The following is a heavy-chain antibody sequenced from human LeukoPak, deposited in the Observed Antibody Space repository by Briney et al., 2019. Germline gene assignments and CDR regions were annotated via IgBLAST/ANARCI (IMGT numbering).Heavy chain of an antibody. Sequence: GGSLRLSCAASGFTFDDYAMHWVRQAPGKGLEWVSGISWNSGSIGYADSVKGRFTISRDNAKNSLYLQMNSLRAEDTALYYCAKDSGGYYYYYMDVWGKGTRVTVSS. CDR1: GFTFDDYA. CDR2: ISWNSGSI. D-gene: IGHD3-16*01. V-gene: IGHV3-9*01. CDR3: AKDSGGYYYYYMDV. J-gene: IGHJ6*03.